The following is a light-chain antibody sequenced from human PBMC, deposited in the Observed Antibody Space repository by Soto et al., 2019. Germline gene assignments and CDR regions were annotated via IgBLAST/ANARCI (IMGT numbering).Light chain of an antibody. Sequence: EIVMTQSPATLSVSPGERATLSCRASQSVSSNLAWYPQKPGQAPRLLIYGASTGATGFPARFSGSGSGTEFTLTISSLQSEDFAVYYCQQYNNWPITFGQGTRLEI. CDR2: GAS. J-gene: IGKJ5*01. CDR1: QSVSSN. CDR3: QQYNNWPIT. V-gene: IGKV3-15*01.